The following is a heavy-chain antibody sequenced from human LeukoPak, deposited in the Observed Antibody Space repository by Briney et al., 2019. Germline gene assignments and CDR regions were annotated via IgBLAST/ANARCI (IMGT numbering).Heavy chain of an antibody. CDR3: ARVLSVPMKVVVSGAFDI. CDR2: ISAYNGNT. J-gene: IGHJ3*02. CDR1: GYTFTSYG. D-gene: IGHD3-22*01. V-gene: IGHV1-18*01. Sequence: ASVKVSCKASGYTFTSYGISWVRQAPGQGLEWMGWISAYNGNTNYAQKLQGRVTMTTDTSTSTAYMELRSLRSDDTAVYYCARVLSVPMKVVVSGAFDIWAQGTMVTVSS.